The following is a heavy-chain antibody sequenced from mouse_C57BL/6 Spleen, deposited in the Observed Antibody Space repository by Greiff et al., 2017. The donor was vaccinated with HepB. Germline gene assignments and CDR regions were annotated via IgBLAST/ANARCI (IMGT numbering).Heavy chain of an antibody. Sequence: DVKLQESGPGLVKPSQSLSLTCSVTGYSITSGYYWNWIRQFPGNKLEWMGYISYDGSNNYNPSLKNRISITRDTSKNQFFLKLNSVTTEDTATYYCARAHYDYDGNYWGQGTTLTVSS. J-gene: IGHJ2*01. D-gene: IGHD2-4*01. CDR3: ARAHYDYDGNY. V-gene: IGHV3-6*01. CDR1: GYSITSGYY. CDR2: ISYDGSN.